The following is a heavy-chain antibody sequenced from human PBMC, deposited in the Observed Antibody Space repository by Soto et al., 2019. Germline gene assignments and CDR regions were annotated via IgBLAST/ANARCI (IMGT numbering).Heavy chain of an antibody. CDR2: IIPIFGTA. CDR1: GGTFSSYA. Sequence: SVQVSCKASGGTFSSYAISWVRQAPGQGLEWMGGIIPIFGTANYAQKFQGRVTITADESTSTAYMELSSLRSEDTAVYYCARAPPNRNEGGCGMDVWGEGTTVTVSS. V-gene: IGHV1-69*13. D-gene: IGHD1-20*01. CDR3: ARAPPNRNEGGCGMDV. J-gene: IGHJ6*02.